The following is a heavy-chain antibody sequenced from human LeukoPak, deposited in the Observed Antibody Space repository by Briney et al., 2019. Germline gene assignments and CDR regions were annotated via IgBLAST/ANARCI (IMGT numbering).Heavy chain of an antibody. CDR2: VWYDESNK. D-gene: IGHD3-22*01. CDR1: GSTFSSYG. J-gene: IGHJ3*02. CDR3: AREDSSGAFDI. V-gene: IGHV3-33*01. Sequence: PGGSLRLSCVASGSTFSSYGMHWVRQAPGKGLEWVAVVWYDESNKYYVDSVKGRFTISRDNSKNTLYLQMNSLRVEDTALYYCAREDSSGAFDIWGQGTMVTVSS.